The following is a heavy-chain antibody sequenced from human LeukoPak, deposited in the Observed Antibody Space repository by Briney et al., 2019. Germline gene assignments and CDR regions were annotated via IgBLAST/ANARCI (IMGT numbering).Heavy chain of an antibody. Sequence: AASVKVSCXASGGTFSSYAISWVRQARGQGLEWMGGIIPIFGTANYAQKFQGRVTITADESTSTAYMELSSLRSEDTAVCYCATSGPAKENYYMDVWGKGTTVTVSS. CDR3: ATSGPAKENYYMDV. V-gene: IGHV1-69*13. D-gene: IGHD2-15*01. J-gene: IGHJ6*03. CDR1: GGTFSSYA. CDR2: IIPIFGTA.